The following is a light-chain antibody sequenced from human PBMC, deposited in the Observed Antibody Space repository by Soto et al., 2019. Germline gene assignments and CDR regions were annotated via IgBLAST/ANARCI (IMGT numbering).Light chain of an antibody. Sequence: EVVMTQSPATLSVSPGERVTFSCRASQSVTTNLAWYQHKPGQSPRLLISDASTGASGIPPRFSGSGSGTEFTLTIDRLQSADFAMYYCQQYGSSPWTFGQGTKVEI. CDR2: DAS. J-gene: IGKJ1*01. V-gene: IGKV3-15*01. CDR1: QSVTTN. CDR3: QQYGSSPWT.